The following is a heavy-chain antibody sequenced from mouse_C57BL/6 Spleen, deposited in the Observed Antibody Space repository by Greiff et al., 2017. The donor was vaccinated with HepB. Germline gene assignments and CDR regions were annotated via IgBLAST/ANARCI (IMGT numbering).Heavy chain of an antibody. V-gene: IGHV5-17*01. CDR3: ARSPYYYGSREYYFDY. CDR1: GFTFSDYG. D-gene: IGHD1-1*01. J-gene: IGHJ2*01. CDR2: ISSGSSTI. Sequence: EVRGVESGGGLVKPGGSLKLSCAASGFTFSDYGMHWVRQAPEKGLEWVAYISSGSSTIYYADTVKGRFTISRDNAKNTLFLQMTSLRSEDTAMYYCARSPYYYGSREYYFDYWGQGTTLTVSS.